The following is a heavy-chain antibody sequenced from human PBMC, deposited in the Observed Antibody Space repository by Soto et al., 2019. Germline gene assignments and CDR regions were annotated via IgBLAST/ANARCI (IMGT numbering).Heavy chain of an antibody. V-gene: IGHV3-13*01. J-gene: IGHJ4*02. CDR2: IGTAGDT. CDR3: ARSFSSGWAYYFDY. Sequence: EVQLVESGGGLVQPGGSLRLSCAASGFTFSSYDMHWVRQATGKGLEWVSAIGTAGDTYYPGSVKGRFTISRENAKNSLYLQMNSLRAEDTAVYYCARSFSSGWAYYFDYWGQGTLVTVSS. CDR1: GFTFSSYD. D-gene: IGHD6-19*01.